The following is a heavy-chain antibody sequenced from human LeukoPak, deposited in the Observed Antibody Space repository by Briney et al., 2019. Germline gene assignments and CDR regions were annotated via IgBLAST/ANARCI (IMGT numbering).Heavy chain of an antibody. Sequence: GGSLRLSCAASGFTFSSSWMSWVRQAPGKGREWVANINEDGSAKYYVDSVKGRFTISRDNAKRSLDPQVNSLRAEDTAVYYCTRSRRDGNDYWGQGTLVTVSS. V-gene: IGHV3-7*01. CDR2: INEDGSAK. D-gene: IGHD5-24*01. J-gene: IGHJ4*02. CDR3: TRSRRDGNDY. CDR1: GFTFSSSW.